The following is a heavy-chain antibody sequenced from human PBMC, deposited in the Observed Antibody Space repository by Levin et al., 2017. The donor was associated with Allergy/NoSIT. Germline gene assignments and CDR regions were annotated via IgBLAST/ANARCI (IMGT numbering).Heavy chain of an antibody. CDR2: IYYSGST. V-gene: IGHV4-59*01. CDR3: AGGSGGIAVAGFLWYCDL. CDR1: GGSISSYY. J-gene: IGHJ2*01. Sequence: SETLSLTCTVSGGSISSYYWSWIRQPPGKGLEWIGYIYYSGSTNYNPSLKSRVTISVDTSKNQFSLKLSSVTAADTAVYYCAGGSGGIAVAGFLWYCDLRGRGTLVTVSS. D-gene: IGHD6-19*01.